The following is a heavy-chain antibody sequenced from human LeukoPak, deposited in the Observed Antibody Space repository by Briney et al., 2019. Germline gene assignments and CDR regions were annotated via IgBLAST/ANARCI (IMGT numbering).Heavy chain of an antibody. V-gene: IGHV4-34*01. CDR2: INHSGST. Sequence: PSETLSLTCAVYGGSFSGYYWSWIRQPPGKGLEWIGEINHSGSTNYNPSLESRVTISVDTSKNQFSLKLSSVTAADTAVYYCARGQVDQWPATVPYGMDVWGQGTTVTVSS. CDR1: GGSFSGYY. J-gene: IGHJ6*02. CDR3: ARGQVDQWPATVPYGMDV. D-gene: IGHD4-17*01.